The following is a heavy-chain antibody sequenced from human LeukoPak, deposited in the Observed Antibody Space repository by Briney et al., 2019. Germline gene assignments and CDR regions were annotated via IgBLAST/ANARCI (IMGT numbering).Heavy chain of an antibody. V-gene: IGHV4-31*03. J-gene: IGHJ4*02. CDR2: IYYSGST. D-gene: IGHD7-27*01. CDR1: GGSISSGGYY. CDR3: ARAADWGLDY. Sequence: SETLSLTCTVSGGSISSGGYYWSWIRQHPGKGLEWIGYIYYSGSTYYNPSLKSRVTISVDTSKNQFSLKLSSVTAADTAVYYCARAADWGLDYWGQGTLVTVSS.